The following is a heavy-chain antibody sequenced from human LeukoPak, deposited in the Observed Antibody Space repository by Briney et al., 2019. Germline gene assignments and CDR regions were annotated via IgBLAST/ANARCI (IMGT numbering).Heavy chain of an antibody. CDR2: INHSGST. D-gene: IGHD3-10*01. Sequence: SETLSLTCAVYGGSFSGYYWSWIRQPPGKGLEWIGEINHSGSTNYNPSLKSRVTISVDTSKNQFSLKLSSVTAADTAVYYCARVVIWFGELFPYYYYYMDVWGTGTTVTVSS. CDR1: GGSFSGYY. CDR3: ARVVIWFGELFPYYYYYMDV. J-gene: IGHJ6*03. V-gene: IGHV4-34*01.